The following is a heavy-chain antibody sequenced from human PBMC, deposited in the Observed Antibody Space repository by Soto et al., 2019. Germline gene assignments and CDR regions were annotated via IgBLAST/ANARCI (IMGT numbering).Heavy chain of an antibody. Sequence: EVQLLESGGGLVQPVGSLRLSCTASGFTFYTYAMTWVRQAPGKGLEWVSSITDTGVTTYYADSVRGRFTISRDNSKNTLYLQMNSLRTADSAVYYCAKDTPVVMFLFDSWGRGTLVTVSS. J-gene: IGHJ4*02. CDR1: GFTFYTYA. CDR2: ITDTGVTT. V-gene: IGHV3-23*01. D-gene: IGHD2-15*01. CDR3: AKDTPVVMFLFDS.